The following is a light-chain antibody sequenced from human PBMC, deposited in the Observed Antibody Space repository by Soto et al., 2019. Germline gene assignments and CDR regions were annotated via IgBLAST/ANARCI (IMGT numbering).Light chain of an antibody. Sequence: QSALTQPASVSGSPGQSITVSCTGTNTDVGGYNYVSWYQQRPGTAPKLIMFEVNNRPSGVSDRFSGSRSANTASLTISGLQAQDEADYYCSSYSSNNILSYVFGTGTKLTVL. CDR1: NTDVGGYNY. J-gene: IGLJ1*01. CDR2: EVN. CDR3: SSYSSNNILSYV. V-gene: IGLV2-14*03.